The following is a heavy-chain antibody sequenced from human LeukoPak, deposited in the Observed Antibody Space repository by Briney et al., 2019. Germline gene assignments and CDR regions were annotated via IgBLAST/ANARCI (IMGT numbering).Heavy chain of an antibody. CDR2: ISWNSNTI. V-gene: IGHV3-9*01. J-gene: IGHJ6*03. CDR1: GFIFDDYA. D-gene: IGHD3-10*01. CDR3: ARGPYASGSYGRRGWVHYMDV. Sequence: PGRSLRLSCAASGFIFDDYAMHWIREAPGQGLEWVSGISWNSNTIGYADSVKGRFTISRDNAKNSLYLQMNSLRAEDTAVYYCARGPYASGSYGRRGWVHYMDVWGKGTTVTISS.